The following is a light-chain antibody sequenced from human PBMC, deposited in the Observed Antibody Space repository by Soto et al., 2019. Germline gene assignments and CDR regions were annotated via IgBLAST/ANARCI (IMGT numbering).Light chain of an antibody. CDR1: QSVSSN. J-gene: IGKJ4*01. CDR3: QQHTNWPLT. Sequence: EIVLIQSPATLSLSPGARAPLSCRASQSVSSNLAWYQQNPGQAPNLLIFDASKRATGIPARFSGSGSGTDFTLTISSLETEDFAVYYCQQHTNWPLTFGGGTKVDIK. V-gene: IGKV3-11*01. CDR2: DAS.